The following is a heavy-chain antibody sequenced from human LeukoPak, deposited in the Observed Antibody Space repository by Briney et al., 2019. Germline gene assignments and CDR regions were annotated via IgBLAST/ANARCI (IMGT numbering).Heavy chain of an antibody. CDR1: GFSLSTSGVG. CDR2: IYWDDDK. D-gene: IGHD5-12*01. V-gene: IGHV2-5*02. CDR3: AHSIVATISDWFDP. Sequence: SGPTLVKPTQTLTLTCTFSGFSLSTSGVGVGWIRQPPGKALEWLALIYWDDDKRYSPSLKSRLTITKDTSKSQVVLTMTNMDPVDTATYYCAHSIVATISDWFDPWGQGTLVTVSS. J-gene: IGHJ5*02.